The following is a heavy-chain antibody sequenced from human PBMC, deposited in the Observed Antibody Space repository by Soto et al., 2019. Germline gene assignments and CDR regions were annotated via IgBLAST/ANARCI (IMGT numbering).Heavy chain of an antibody. Sequence: QVQLQQSGPGLVKPSQTLSLTCAISGDSVSSNSAAWNWIRQSPSRGLEWLGRTYYRSKWYNDYAVSVKSRITLNPATSKNQCSLQLNSVTPEDTAVYYCARVRPGYCSSTSCYRGDYYGMDVWGHGTTVTVSS. CDR1: GDSVSSNSAA. V-gene: IGHV6-1*01. CDR3: ARVRPGYCSSTSCYRGDYYGMDV. D-gene: IGHD2-2*02. CDR2: TYYRSKWYN. J-gene: IGHJ6*02.